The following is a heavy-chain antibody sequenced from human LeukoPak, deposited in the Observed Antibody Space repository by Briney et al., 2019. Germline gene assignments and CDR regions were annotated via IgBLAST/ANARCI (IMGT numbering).Heavy chain of an antibody. V-gene: IGHV4-39*07. CDR3: ARETYYDFWSGYCIFDY. J-gene: IGHJ4*02. D-gene: IGHD3-3*01. CDR1: GGSISSSSYY. CDR2: MYYSGST. Sequence: SETLSLTCTVSGGSISSSSYYWGWIRQPPGKGLEWIGSMYYSGSTYYNPSLKSRVTISVDTSKNQFSLKLSSVTAADTAVYYCARETYYDFWSGYCIFDYWGQGTLVTVSS.